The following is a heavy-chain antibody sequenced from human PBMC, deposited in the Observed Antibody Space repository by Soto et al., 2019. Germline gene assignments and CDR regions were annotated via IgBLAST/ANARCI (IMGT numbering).Heavy chain of an antibody. Sequence: QVQLVQSGAEVKKPGASVNVSCKASGYTFTTYVMHWVRQAPGQRLEWMGWINAGNDNTKYSQKFQGRVTITRDTSASTVYMELSSLSSEDTAVYYCARVGHYYYGMDVWGQGTTVTVSS. CDR3: ARVGHYYYGMDV. J-gene: IGHJ6*02. CDR1: GYTFTTYV. D-gene: IGHD3-3*01. V-gene: IGHV1-3*01. CDR2: INAGNDNT.